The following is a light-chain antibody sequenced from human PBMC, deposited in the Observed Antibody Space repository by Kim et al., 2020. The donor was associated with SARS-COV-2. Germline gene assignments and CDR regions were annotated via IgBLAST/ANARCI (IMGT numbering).Light chain of an antibody. V-gene: IGKV3-20*01. CDR2: GAS. CDR1: QSVSSSY. Sequence: SPGERATLSCRASQSVSSSYLAWYQQKPGQAPRLLIYGASSRATGIPDRFSGSGSGTDFTLTISRLEPEDFAVYYCQQYCSSPPNTFGQGTKLEI. CDR3: QQYCSSPPNT. J-gene: IGKJ2*01.